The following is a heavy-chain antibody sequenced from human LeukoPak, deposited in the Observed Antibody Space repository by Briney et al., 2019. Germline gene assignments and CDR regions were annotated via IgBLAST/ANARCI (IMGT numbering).Heavy chain of an antibody. CDR2: IKSDGRST. V-gene: IGHV3-74*01. D-gene: IGHD3-10*01. Sequence: GGSLRLSCVVSGFTFRGYWIHWVRQVPGKGLVWVSRIKSDGRSTNYADSVKGRFTISRDNAKNTVFLQMNSLRAEVTAVYYCGLGVITPYGLDVWGQGTTVTVSS. CDR3: GLGVITPYGLDV. J-gene: IGHJ6*02. CDR1: GFTFRGYW.